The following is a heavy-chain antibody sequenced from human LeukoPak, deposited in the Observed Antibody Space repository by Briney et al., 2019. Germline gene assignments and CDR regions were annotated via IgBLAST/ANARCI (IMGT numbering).Heavy chain of an antibody. V-gene: IGHV1-69*13. CDR1: GGTFSSYA. CDR3: ASQQGIYCSSTSCYATYYFDC. Sequence: SVKVSCKASGGTFSSYAISWVRQAPGQGLEWVGGFILVFGTANYAQKFQGRVTITADEYSSTAYMELSSPRSEYTAVYYCASQQGIYCSSTSCYATYYFDCWGQGTLVTVS. CDR2: FILVFGTA. D-gene: IGHD2-2*01. J-gene: IGHJ4*02.